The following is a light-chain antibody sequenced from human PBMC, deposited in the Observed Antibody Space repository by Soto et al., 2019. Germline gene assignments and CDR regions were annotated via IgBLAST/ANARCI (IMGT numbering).Light chain of an antibody. J-gene: IGLJ2*01. CDR1: SSNIGDNF. CDR3: GTWDSSLNGYVV. Sequence: QSVLTQPPSVSATPGQKVTISCSGSSSNIGDNFVSWHQHLPGTAPKLLIYDNYKRPSGIPDRFSGSKAGTSATLDITGLQTGDEADYYCGTWDSSLNGYVVFGGGTQLTVL. V-gene: IGLV1-51*01. CDR2: DNY.